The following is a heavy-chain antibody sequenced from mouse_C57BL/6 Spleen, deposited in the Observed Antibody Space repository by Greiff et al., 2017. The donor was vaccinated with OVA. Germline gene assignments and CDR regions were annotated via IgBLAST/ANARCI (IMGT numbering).Heavy chain of an antibody. CDR3: ARYDYLDY. Sequence: EVQRVESGPGLVKPSQSLSLTCSVTGYSITSGYYWNWIRQFPGNKLEWMGYISYDGSNNYNPSLKNRISITRDTSKNQFFLKLKSVTTEDTATYYCARYDYLDYWGQGTTLTVSS. J-gene: IGHJ2*01. CDR1: GYSITSGYY. D-gene: IGHD2-3*01. V-gene: IGHV3-6*01. CDR2: ISYDGSN.